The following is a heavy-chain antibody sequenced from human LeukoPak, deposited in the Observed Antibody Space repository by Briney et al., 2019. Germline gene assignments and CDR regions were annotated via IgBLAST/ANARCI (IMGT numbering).Heavy chain of an antibody. D-gene: IGHD3-22*01. V-gene: IGHV4-30-4*01. J-gene: IGHJ3*02. CDR1: GGSISSGDYY. CDR3: ATHSSGYDSGNDAFGI. Sequence: PSQTLSLTCTVSGGSISSGDYYWSWVRQPPGKGLEWIGYIYYSGSTYYNPSLKSRVTISVETSKNRFSLKLSSVTAADTAVYYCATHSSGYDSGNDAFGIWGQGTMVTVSS. CDR2: IYYSGST.